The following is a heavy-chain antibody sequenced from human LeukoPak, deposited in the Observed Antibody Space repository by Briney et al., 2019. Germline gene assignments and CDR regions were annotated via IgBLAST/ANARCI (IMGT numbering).Heavy chain of an antibody. Sequence: GGSLRLSCAASGFTFSSYGMHWVRQAPGKGLEWGAVISYDGSNKYYADSVKGRFTISRDNSKNTLYLQMNSLRAEDTAVYYCAKDVAVAGYFDYWGQGTLVTVSS. V-gene: IGHV3-30*18. D-gene: IGHD6-19*01. J-gene: IGHJ4*02. CDR3: AKDVAVAGYFDY. CDR1: GFTFSSYG. CDR2: ISYDGSNK.